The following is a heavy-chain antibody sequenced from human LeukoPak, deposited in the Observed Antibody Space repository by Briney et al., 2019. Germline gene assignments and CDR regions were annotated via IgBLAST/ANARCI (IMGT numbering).Heavy chain of an antibody. CDR2: IYSGGST. CDR1: GFTVSSNY. Sequence: PGGSLRLSCAASGFTVSSNYMSWVRQAPGKGLEWVSVIYSGGSTYYADSVKGRFTISRDNSKNTLYLQMNSLRAEDTAVYYCARSRGQQLEQIDYWGQGTLVTVSS. D-gene: IGHD6-13*01. CDR3: ARSRGQQLEQIDY. J-gene: IGHJ4*02. V-gene: IGHV3-53*01.